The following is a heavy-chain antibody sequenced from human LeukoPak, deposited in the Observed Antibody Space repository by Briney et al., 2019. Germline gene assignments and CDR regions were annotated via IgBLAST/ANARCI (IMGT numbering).Heavy chain of an antibody. J-gene: IGHJ6*03. V-gene: IGHV4-39*07. CDR1: GDSINSHNYY. CDR3: ARTGITIFGVDYHMDV. CDR2: IYYSGST. Sequence: SETLSLTCTVSGDSINSHNYYWGWIRQPPGKGLEWLGSIYYSGSTYYNPSLKSRVTISVDTSKNQFSLKLSSVTAADTAVYYCARTGITIFGVDYHMDVGAKGPRSPSP. D-gene: IGHD3-3*01.